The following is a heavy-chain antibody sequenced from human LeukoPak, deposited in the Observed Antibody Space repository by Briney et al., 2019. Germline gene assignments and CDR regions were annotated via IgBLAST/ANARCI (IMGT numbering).Heavy chain of an antibody. D-gene: IGHD4-23*01. V-gene: IGHV4-39*07. CDR3: ARVGATVVTSFDS. Sequence: PSETLSLTCTVSGGSIGSSDYYWGWVRQPPGKGLEWIATFHFGGSTYYNPSLRSRVTILVDTSKNQVSLNLTSMTAADTAVYYCARVGATVVTSFDSWGQGTLVTVSS. CDR1: GGSIGSSDYY. CDR2: FHFGGST. J-gene: IGHJ4*02.